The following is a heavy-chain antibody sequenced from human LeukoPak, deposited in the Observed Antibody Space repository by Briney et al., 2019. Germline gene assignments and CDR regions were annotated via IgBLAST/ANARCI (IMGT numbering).Heavy chain of an antibody. D-gene: IGHD1-14*01. CDR2: IYYSGST. Sequence: SETLSLTCTVSGGSISSYYWSWIRQPPGKGLEWIGYIYYSGSTYYNPSLKSRVTISIDTSKNQFSLKLTSVTAADTAVYYCARDRRYNTAPHDAFDIWGQGTVVTVSS. CDR3: ARDRRYNTAPHDAFDI. CDR1: GGSISSYY. V-gene: IGHV4-59*12. J-gene: IGHJ3*02.